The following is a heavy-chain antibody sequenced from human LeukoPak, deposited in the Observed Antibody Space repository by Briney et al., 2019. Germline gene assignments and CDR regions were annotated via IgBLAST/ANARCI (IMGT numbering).Heavy chain of an antibody. CDR2: IRYDGSNK. J-gene: IGHJ6*03. D-gene: IGHD5-12*01. V-gene: IGHV3-30*02. Sequence: PGGSLRLSCAASGFTFSSSGMHWVRQAPGKGLEWVAFIRYDGSNKYYADSVKGRFTISRDNFKNTLYLQMNSLRAEDTAVFYCAKGGGYEAQYYYYYMDVWGKGTTVTISS. CDR3: AKGGGYEAQYYYYYMDV. CDR1: GFTFSSSG.